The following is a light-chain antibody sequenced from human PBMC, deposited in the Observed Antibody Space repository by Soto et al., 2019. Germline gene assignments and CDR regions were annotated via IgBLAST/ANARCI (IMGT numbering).Light chain of an antibody. CDR2: DAS. J-gene: IGKJ2*01. CDR1: QSISSW. CDR3: QQSDSTPYT. Sequence: DIQITQSPSTLSATAGDRVTITCRASQSISSWLAWYQQKPGKAPRLLIYDASSLLSGVPSRFSGSGSGTDFTLTIASLQPEDFSTYYYQQSDSTPYTFGQGTKVDI. V-gene: IGKV1-39*01.